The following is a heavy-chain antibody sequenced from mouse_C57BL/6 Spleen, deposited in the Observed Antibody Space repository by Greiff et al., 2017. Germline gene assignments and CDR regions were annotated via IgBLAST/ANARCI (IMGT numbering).Heavy chain of an antibody. CDR2: FHPYNDDT. CDR1: GYTFTTYP. Sequence: QVQLQQSGAELVKPGASVKMSCKASGYTFTTYPIEWMKQNHGKSLEWIGNFHPYNDDTKYNEKFKGKATLTVEKSSSTVYLELSRLTSDDSAFYYCARRGDYGSSWYAMDYWGQGTSVTVSS. D-gene: IGHD1-1*01. J-gene: IGHJ4*01. V-gene: IGHV1-47*01. CDR3: ARRGDYGSSWYAMDY.